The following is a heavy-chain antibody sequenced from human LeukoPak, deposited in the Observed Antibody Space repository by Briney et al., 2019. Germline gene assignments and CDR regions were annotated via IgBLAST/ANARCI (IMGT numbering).Heavy chain of an antibody. CDR2: ISYNGRNN. CDR3: ADSGSYSLY. CDR1: GFTFYSYG. D-gene: IGHD1-26*01. J-gene: IGHJ4*02. Sequence: GGSLRLSCAASGFTFYSYGMHWVRQAPGKGLEWVALISYNGRNNYYADSVKGRFTISRDNSKNTLYLQMNSLRAEDTAVYHCADSGSYSLYWGQGTLVTVSS. V-gene: IGHV3-30*03.